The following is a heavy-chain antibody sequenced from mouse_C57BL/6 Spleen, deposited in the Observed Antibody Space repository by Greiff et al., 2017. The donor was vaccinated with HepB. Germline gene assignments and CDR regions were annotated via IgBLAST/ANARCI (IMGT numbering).Heavy chain of an antibody. CDR2: ISDGGSYT. CDR1: GFTFSSYA. V-gene: IGHV5-4*03. Sequence: EVKVVESGGGLVKPGGSLKLSCAASGFTFSSYAMSWVRQTPEKRLEWVATISDGGSYTYYPDNVKGRFTISRDNAKNNLYLQMSHLKAEDTAMYYCARTYGYDVYYAMDYWGQGTSVTVAS. J-gene: IGHJ4*01. D-gene: IGHD2-2*01. CDR3: ARTYGYDVYYAMDY.